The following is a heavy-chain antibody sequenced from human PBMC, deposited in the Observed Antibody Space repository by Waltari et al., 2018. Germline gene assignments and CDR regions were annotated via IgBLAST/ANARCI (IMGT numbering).Heavy chain of an antibody. J-gene: IGHJ3*02. Sequence: EVQLVESGGGLVQPGWSLRLSCAASGFTFSSYAMSWVRQAPGKGLEWVSAISGSGGSTYYADSVKGRFTISRDNSKNTLYLQMNSLRAEDTAVYYCAKDLGRYSGSYFDAFDIWGQGTMVTVSS. D-gene: IGHD1-26*01. V-gene: IGHV3-23*04. CDR1: GFTFSSYA. CDR2: ISGSGGST. CDR3: AKDLGRYSGSYFDAFDI.